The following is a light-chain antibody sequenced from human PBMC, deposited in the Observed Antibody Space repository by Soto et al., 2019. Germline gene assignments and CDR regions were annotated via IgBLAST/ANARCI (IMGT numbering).Light chain of an antibody. CDR3: HQTYDTLWT. V-gene: IGKV1-39*01. CDR1: QTVSRY. CDR2: GAT. Sequence: DIQLTQFPAFLSSSLAERVTITCRASQTVSRYVHWFQQKPGKAPKLVIFGATNLQTGVSSRFTGSGSGTDFTLTISGLQPEDFATYYCHQTYDTLWTFGPGTKVDIK. J-gene: IGKJ1*01.